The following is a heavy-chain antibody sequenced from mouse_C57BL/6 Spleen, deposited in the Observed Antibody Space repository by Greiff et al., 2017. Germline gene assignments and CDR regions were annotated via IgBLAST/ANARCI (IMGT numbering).Heavy chain of an antibody. J-gene: IGHJ1*03. D-gene: IGHD1-1*01. V-gene: IGHV1-82*01. CDR1: GYAFSSSW. CDR2: IYPGDGDT. Sequence: VQLKESGPELVKPGASVKISCTASGYAFSSSWMNWVKQRPGKGLGWIGRIYPGDGDTNYTGKFKGKATLTADKSSSTAYMQLSSLTSEDSAVYFCAANYYGRSYDWYFDVWGTGTTVTVAS. CDR3: AANYYGRSYDWYFDV.